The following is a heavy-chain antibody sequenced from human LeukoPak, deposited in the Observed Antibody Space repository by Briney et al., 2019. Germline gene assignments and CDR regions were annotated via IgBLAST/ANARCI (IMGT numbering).Heavy chain of an antibody. CDR3: TRMTTGHDY. CDR1: GVSFNDYY. Sequence: PSETLSLTCAVSGVSFNDYYWSWVRQTPGKGLEWIGEINHSGYTNDSPSLRSRVTLSIDTSRKQFSLNLRSVTVADTGIYYCTRMTTGHDYWGQGTLVTVSS. V-gene: IGHV4-34*01. J-gene: IGHJ4*02. D-gene: IGHD4-17*01. CDR2: INHSGYT.